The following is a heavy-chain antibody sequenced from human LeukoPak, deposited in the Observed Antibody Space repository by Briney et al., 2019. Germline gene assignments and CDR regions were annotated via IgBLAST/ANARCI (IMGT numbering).Heavy chain of an antibody. D-gene: IGHD3-22*01. CDR2: IFYSGST. Sequence: SETLSLTCTVSGGSISTSNYYWGWIRQPPGKGLEWIGNIFYSGSTYYSPSLKSRVTISVDTSKNQFSLKLSSVTAADTAVYFCARGPYSYDSSGAFDIWGQGTMVTVSS. J-gene: IGHJ3*02. V-gene: IGHV4-39*07. CDR3: ARGPYSYDSSGAFDI. CDR1: GGSISTSNYY.